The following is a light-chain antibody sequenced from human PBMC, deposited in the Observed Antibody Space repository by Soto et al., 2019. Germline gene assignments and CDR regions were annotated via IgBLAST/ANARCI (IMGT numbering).Light chain of an antibody. CDR2: DVS. J-gene: IGLJ1*01. V-gene: IGLV2-14*03. Sequence: QSALTQPASVSGSPGQSITISCTGTSSDVGGYNYVSWYQQHPGKAPKFMNYDVSNRPSGVSNRFSGSKSGNTASLTISGLQAEDEADYYCSSYTSSSLHVFGTGTKVTVL. CDR3: SSYTSSSLHV. CDR1: SSDVGGYNY.